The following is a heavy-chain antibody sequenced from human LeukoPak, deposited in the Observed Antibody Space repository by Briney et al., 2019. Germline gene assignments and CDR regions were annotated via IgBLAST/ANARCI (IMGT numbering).Heavy chain of an antibody. V-gene: IGHV1-2*02. CDR3: ARGAITISTAQPFDY. CDR2: INPNSGGT. D-gene: IGHD3-3*01. CDR1: GYTFTGYY. Sequence: ASVKVSCKASGYTFTGYYMHWVRQAPGQGLEWMGWINPNSGGTNYAQKFQGRVTMTRDTSISTAYMELSRLRSDDTAVYYCARGAITISTAQPFDYWGQGTLVTVST. J-gene: IGHJ4*02.